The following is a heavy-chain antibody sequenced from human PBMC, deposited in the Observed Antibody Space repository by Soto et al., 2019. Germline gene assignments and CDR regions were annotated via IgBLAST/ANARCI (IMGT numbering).Heavy chain of an antibody. J-gene: IGHJ4*02. V-gene: IGHV4-30-4*01. CDR2: IYYSGST. CDR1: GGSISSGDYY. CDR3: ARAIWFGAYYFDY. D-gene: IGHD3-10*01. Sequence: QVQLQESGPGLVKPSQTLSLTCTVSGGSISSGDYYWSWIRQPPGKGLEWIGYIYYSGSTYYNPSLKSRVTISLDTSKNQFSLKLSSVTAADTAVYYCARAIWFGAYYFDYWGQGTLVTVSS.